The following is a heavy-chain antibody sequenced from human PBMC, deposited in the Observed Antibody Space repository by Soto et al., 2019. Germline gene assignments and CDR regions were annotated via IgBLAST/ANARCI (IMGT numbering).Heavy chain of an antibody. CDR3: ARDRGKVWVDY. CDR1: GFTFSDFH. V-gene: IGHV3-11*01. D-gene: IGHD3-16*01. J-gene: IGHJ4*02. CDR2: ISTRGSTI. Sequence: QVHLVESGGGLVKPGGSRRLSCTASGFTFSDFHRNWIRQAPGRGLEWISYISTRGSTIHYVDSVKGRFTISRDNAKNSLYLHLNSLRAEDTAVYYCARDRGKVWVDYWAREPWSPSPQ.